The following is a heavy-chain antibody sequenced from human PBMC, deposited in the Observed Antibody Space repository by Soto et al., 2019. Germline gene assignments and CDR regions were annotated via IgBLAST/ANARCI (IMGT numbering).Heavy chain of an antibody. J-gene: IGHJ4*02. V-gene: IGHV3-21*01. CDR2: ISSSSSYI. CDR1: GFTFSRYS. D-gene: IGHD3-3*01. Sequence: GGSLRLSCAASGFTFSRYSMNWVRQAPGKGLEWVSSISSSSSYIYYADSVKGRFTISRDNAKNSLYLQMNSLRAEDTAVYYCARAPPRGVPTSFFDYWGQGTLVTVSS. CDR3: ARAPPRGVPTSFFDY.